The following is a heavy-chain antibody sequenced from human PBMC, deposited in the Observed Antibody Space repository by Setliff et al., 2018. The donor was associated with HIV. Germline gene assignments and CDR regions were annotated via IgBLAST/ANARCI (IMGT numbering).Heavy chain of an antibody. CDR1: GFTFSVYG. CDR3: ARGQFRLRPDSLDL. Sequence: GGSLRLSCEVSGFTFSVYGMHWVRQAPGKGLEWVAVLWYDGGKKYYADSVKGRFTISRDDSKNTLYLQMNSLRAEDTAVYYCARGQFRLRPDSLDLWGQGTLVTVSS. J-gene: IGHJ3*01. D-gene: IGHD2-21*01. V-gene: IGHV3-33*01. CDR2: LWYDGGKK.